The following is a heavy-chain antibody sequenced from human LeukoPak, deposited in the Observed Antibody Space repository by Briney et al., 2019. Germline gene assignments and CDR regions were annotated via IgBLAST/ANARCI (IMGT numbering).Heavy chain of an antibody. D-gene: IGHD5-12*01. Sequence: PSETLSLTWAVSGYSISSGYYWGWIRQPRGKGLEWIGSIYYSGSTYYNPSLKSRVTISVDTSKNQFSLKLSSVTAADTAVYYCARVATTTNPPQRPFDYWGQGTLVTVSS. CDR3: ARVATTTNPPQRPFDY. J-gene: IGHJ4*02. CDR1: GYSISSGYY. V-gene: IGHV4-38-2*01. CDR2: IYYSGST.